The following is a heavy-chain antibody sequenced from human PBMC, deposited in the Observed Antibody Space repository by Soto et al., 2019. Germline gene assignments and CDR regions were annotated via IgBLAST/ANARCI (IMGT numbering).Heavy chain of an antibody. CDR2: IYHSGST. Sequence: SETLSLTCAVSGYSISSGYYWGWIRQPPGKGLEWIGGIYHSGSTYYNPSLKSRVTISVDTSKNQFSLKLSSVTAADTAVYYCARGGWLRPIDYWGQGTLVTVSS. CDR3: ARGGWLRPIDY. D-gene: IGHD5-12*01. CDR1: GYSISSGYY. J-gene: IGHJ4*02. V-gene: IGHV4-38-2*01.